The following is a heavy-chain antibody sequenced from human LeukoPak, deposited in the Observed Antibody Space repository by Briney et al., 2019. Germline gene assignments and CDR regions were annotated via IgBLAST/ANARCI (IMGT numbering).Heavy chain of an antibody. D-gene: IGHD2-2*01. CDR2: IRYDGGNT. V-gene: IGHV3-30*02. CDR3: AKDEVVPGYYYTDV. CDR1: GFIFSNYA. J-gene: IGHJ6*03. Sequence: PGGSLRLSCAASGFIFSNYAMQWVRQAPGMGLEWVAFIRYDGGNTYYAGSVKGRFTISRDNSKNTMYLQMNSLNAEDTAVYYCAKDEVVPGYYYTDVWGRGTTVTISS.